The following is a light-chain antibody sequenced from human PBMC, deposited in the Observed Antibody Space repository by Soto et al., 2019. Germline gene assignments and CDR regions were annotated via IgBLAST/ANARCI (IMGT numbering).Light chain of an antibody. Sequence: QSALTQPRSVPGSPGQSVAISCTGTSSDVGAYNYVSWYQQHPGKAPKFLIYDVTKRPSGVPDRFSGSKSGNTASLTISGLQAEDEADYYCCSYAGRDIYVLFGGGTKLTVL. J-gene: IGLJ3*02. CDR2: DVT. V-gene: IGLV2-11*01. CDR1: SSDVGAYNY. CDR3: CSYAGRDIYVL.